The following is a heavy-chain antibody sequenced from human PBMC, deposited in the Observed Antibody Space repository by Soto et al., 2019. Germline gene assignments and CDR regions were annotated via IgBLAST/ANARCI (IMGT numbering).Heavy chain of an antibody. V-gene: IGHV1-8*01. D-gene: IGHD3-3*01. J-gene: IGHJ6*02. Sequence: QVQLVQSGAEVKKPGASVKVSCKASGYTFTSYDINWVRQATGQGLEWMGWMNPNSGNTGYAQKFQGRVTMTRNTAISTAYMELSSRRSEDTAVYYCARVTYYDFWSGYRNYYYYYGMDVWGQGTTVTVSS. CDR2: MNPNSGNT. CDR1: GYTFTSYD. CDR3: ARVTYYDFWSGYRNYYYYYGMDV.